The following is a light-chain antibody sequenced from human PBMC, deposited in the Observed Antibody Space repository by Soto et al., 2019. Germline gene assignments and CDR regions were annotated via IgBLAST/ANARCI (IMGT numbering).Light chain of an antibody. CDR2: AAS. CDR3: QQTHKTFT. Sequence: DIQMTQSPSSLSASVGDRVTITCRASQSISTYLNWYQQKPGKVPKLLIYAASSLQSGVPSRFSGSGSGTDFTLTISSLQPEDFATYYCQQTHKTFTFGGGTKV. J-gene: IGKJ4*01. CDR1: QSISTY. V-gene: IGKV1-39*01.